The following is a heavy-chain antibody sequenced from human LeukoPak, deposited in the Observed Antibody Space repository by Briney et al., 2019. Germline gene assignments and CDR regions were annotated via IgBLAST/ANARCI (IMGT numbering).Heavy chain of an antibody. CDR1: GYTFTGYY. D-gene: IGHD4-17*01. J-gene: IGHJ4*02. Sequence: GASVKVSCKASGYTFTGYYMHWVRQAPGQGLEWMGWINPNSGGTNYAQKFQGRVTMTRDMSTTTVYMELDSLRSEDTAVYYCARAWEAVAGNYGVIDCWGQGTLVTVSS. CDR3: ARAWEAVAGNYGVIDC. CDR2: INPNSGGT. V-gene: IGHV1-2*02.